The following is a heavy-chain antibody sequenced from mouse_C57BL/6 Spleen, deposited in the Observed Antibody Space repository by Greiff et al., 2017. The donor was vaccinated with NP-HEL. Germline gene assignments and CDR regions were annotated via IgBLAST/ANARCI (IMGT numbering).Heavy chain of an antibody. Sequence: VQLQQPGAELVKPGASVKMSCTASGYTFTSSWIPWVQQRPGQGLEWIGDIYPGSGSTNYNEKFKRKATLTVDTSSSTAYMQLSSLTSEDSAVYDCARSRRSNYYAMDYWGQGTSVTVSS. J-gene: IGHJ4*01. D-gene: IGHD2-5*01. V-gene: IGHV1-55*01. CDR3: ARSRRSNYYAMDY. CDR1: GYTFTSSW. CDR2: IYPGSGST.